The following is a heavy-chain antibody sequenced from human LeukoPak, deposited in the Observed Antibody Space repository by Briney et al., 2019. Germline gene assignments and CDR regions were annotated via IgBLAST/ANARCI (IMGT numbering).Heavy chain of an antibody. Sequence: GGSLGLSCAASRFTFSSYAMTWVRQAPGKGLEWVSTISGSGNSTYYADSVKGRFTISRDNSKNTLYLQMNSLRAEDTAVYYCAKDRDYGGAPLYFDYWGQGTLVTVSS. V-gene: IGHV3-23*01. J-gene: IGHJ4*02. CDR3: AKDRDYGGAPLYFDY. CDR2: ISGSGNST. D-gene: IGHD4-23*01. CDR1: RFTFSSYA.